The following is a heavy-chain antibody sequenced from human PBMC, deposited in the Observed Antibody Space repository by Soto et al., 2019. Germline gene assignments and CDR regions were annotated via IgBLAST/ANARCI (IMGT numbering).Heavy chain of an antibody. J-gene: IGHJ6*02. D-gene: IGHD3-10*01. CDR1: GFTFSSYA. CDR3: AKESMVRGGYYYYGMDV. Sequence: PGGSLRLSCAASGFTFSSYAMSWVRQAPGKGLEWVSAISGSGGSTYYADSVKGRFTISRDNSKNTLYLQMNSLRAEDTAVYYCAKESMVRGGYYYYGMDVWVQGTPVTVYS. V-gene: IGHV3-23*01. CDR2: ISGSGGST.